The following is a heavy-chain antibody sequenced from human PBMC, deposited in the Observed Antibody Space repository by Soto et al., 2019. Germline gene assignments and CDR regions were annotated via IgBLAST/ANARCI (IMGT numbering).Heavy chain of an antibody. D-gene: IGHD5-12*01. Sequence: GESLKISCKASGYDFAKTWIGWVRQLPGKGLDWVGIIYPGDSETRYSPSFRGQVTFSVDMSISTAYLQWSSLKTSDIAIYYCARLVGAYDSYFDHWGQGTRVTVSS. CDR3: ARLVGAYDSYFDH. CDR2: IYPGDSET. J-gene: IGHJ4*02. V-gene: IGHV5-51*01. CDR1: GYDFAKTW.